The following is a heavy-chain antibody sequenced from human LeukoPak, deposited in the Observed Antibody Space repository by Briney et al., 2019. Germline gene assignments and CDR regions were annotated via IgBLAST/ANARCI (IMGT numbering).Heavy chain of an antibody. CDR2: IYSGGST. CDR3: ATSSGIAVAGGHYYMDV. J-gene: IGHJ6*03. V-gene: IGHV3-53*01. D-gene: IGHD6-19*01. CDR1: GFTISSTY. Sequence: GGSLRLSCSASGFTISSTYINWVRQAPGKGLEWVSLIYSGGSTFYADSVRGRFTISRDSSRNTLYLQMISLRAEDTAVYYCATSSGIAVAGGHYYMDVWGKGTTVTVSS.